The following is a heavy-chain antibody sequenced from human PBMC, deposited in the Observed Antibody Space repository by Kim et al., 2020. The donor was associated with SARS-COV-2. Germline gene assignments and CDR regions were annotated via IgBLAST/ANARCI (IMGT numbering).Heavy chain of an antibody. Sequence: ASVKVSCKASGYTFTSYDINWVRQATGQGLEWMGWMNPNSGNTGYAQKFQGRVTMTRNTSISTAYMELSSLRSEDTAVYYCARDLQVSNWNYYYYYGMDVWGQGTTVTVSS. V-gene: IGHV1-8*01. CDR1: GYTFTSYD. D-gene: IGHD1-1*01. CDR3: ARDLQVSNWNYYYYYGMDV. CDR2: MNPNSGNT. J-gene: IGHJ6*02.